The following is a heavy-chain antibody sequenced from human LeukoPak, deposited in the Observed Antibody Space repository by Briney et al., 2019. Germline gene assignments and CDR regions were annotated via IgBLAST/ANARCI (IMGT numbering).Heavy chain of an antibody. CDR1: GFTFSSYS. CDR2: ISSSSSTI. CDR3: ARVGSIAAAGTPDY. V-gene: IGHV3-48*04. Sequence: PGGSLRLSCAASGFTFSSYSMNWVRQAPGKGLEWVSYISSSSSTIYYADSVKGRFTISRDNAENSLYLQVNSLRAEDTAVYYCARVGSIAAAGTPDYWGQGTLVTVSS. D-gene: IGHD6-13*01. J-gene: IGHJ4*02.